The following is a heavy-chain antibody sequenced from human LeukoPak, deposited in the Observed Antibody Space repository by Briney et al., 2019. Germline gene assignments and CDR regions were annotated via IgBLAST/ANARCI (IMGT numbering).Heavy chain of an antibody. CDR3: ASLPSGYDSSGYYYPRFDY. CDR2: IIPIFGTA. V-gene: IGHV1-69*13. Sequence: SVKVSCKASGYTFTSYAISWVRQAPGQGLEWMGGIIPIFGTANYAQKFQGRVTITADESTSTAYMELSSLRSEDTAVYYCASLPSGYDSSGYYYPRFDYWGQGTLVTVSS. CDR1: GYTFTSYA. J-gene: IGHJ4*02. D-gene: IGHD3-22*01.